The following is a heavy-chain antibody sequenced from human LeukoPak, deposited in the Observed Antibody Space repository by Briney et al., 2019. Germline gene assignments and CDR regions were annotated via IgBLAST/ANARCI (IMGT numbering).Heavy chain of an antibody. CDR1: GHTFTSYG. J-gene: IGHJ6*03. Sequence: ASVKVSCKASGHTFTSYGISWVRQAPGQGLEWMGWISAYNGNTNYAQKLQGRVTMTTDTSTSTAYMELRSLRSDDTAVYYFARAVPHVKTYYDFWDEGYYYYYMDVWGKGTTVTVSS. D-gene: IGHD3-3*01. CDR3: ARAVPHVKTYYDFWDEGYYYYYMDV. V-gene: IGHV1-18*01. CDR2: ISAYNGNT.